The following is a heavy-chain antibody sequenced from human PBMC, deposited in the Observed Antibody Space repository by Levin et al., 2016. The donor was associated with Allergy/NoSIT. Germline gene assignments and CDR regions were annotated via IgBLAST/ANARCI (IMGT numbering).Heavy chain of an antibody. Sequence: WIRQPPGKGLEWVSSISSSSYIYYADSVKGRFTISRDNAKNSLYLQMNSLRAEDTAVYYCARDIDGGFDPWGQGTLVTVSS. V-gene: IGHV3-69-1*01. CDR3: ARDIDGGFDP. D-gene: IGHD2-15*01. CDR2: ISSSSYI. J-gene: IGHJ5*02.